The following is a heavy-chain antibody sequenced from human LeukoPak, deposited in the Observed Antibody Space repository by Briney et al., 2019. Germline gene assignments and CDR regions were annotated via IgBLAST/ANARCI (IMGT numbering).Heavy chain of an antibody. CDR2: IYYSGST. CDR1: GGSISSGAYP. Sequence: SETLSPTCTVSGGSISSGAYPWSWIRQHPGEGLEWIGYIYYSGSTYYNPSLKSRVSISVDTSKNQFSLKLSSVPAADTAVYYCARGRGVWGQGTTVTVSS. V-gene: IGHV4-31*03. J-gene: IGHJ6*01. CDR3: ARGRGV.